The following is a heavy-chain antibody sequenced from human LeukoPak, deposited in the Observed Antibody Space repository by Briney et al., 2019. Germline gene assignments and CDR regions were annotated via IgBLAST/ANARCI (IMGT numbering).Heavy chain of an antibody. CDR2: ISSSSSYI. V-gene: IGHV3-21*01. D-gene: IGHD2-15*01. Sequence: PGGSLRLSCAASGFTLNSYEMNWLRQAPGKGLEWVTSISSSSSYIYYADSVKGRFTISRDNAKNSLYLQMNSLRAEDTAVYYCARDIYCSGGSCLNSGQGTLVTVSS. CDR3: ARDIYCSGGSCLN. CDR1: GFTLNSYE. J-gene: IGHJ4*02.